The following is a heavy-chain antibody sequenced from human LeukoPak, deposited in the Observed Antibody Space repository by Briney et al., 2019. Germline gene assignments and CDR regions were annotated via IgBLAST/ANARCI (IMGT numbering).Heavy chain of an antibody. CDR2: IKNRNRGRTT. CDR3: VTDGGQLPYYFTY. D-gene: IGHD3-10*01. Sequence: GGSLRLSCAASGFTFPDAWMHWVRQAPGKGLEWVGRIKNRNRGRTTDYTAPVKGRFTISRDDSRDTVYLQMNSLKTDDTAVYYCVTDGGQLPYYFTYWGQGTLVNVSS. J-gene: IGHJ1*01. CDR1: GFTFPDAW. V-gene: IGHV3-15*01.